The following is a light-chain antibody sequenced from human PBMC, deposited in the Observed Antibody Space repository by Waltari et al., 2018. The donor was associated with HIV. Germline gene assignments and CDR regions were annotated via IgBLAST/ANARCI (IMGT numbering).Light chain of an antibody. J-gene: IGLJ2*01. Sequence: QSALTQPASVSGSPGQSITISCIGTSSDVGGYNYVSCYQHHPGKAPKLVIYEVSNRPSGVSNRFSGSKSGNTASLTISGLQAEDEADYYCSSYTSTKVLFGGGTKLTVL. CDR2: EVS. CDR1: SSDVGGYNY. V-gene: IGLV2-14*01. CDR3: SSYTSTKVL.